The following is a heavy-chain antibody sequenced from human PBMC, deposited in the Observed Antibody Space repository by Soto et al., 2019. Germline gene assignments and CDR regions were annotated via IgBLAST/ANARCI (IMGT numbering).Heavy chain of an antibody. CDR2: ISGSGGST. Sequence: GGSLRLSCAASGFTFSSYAMSWVRQAPGKGLEWVSAISGSGGSTYYADSVKGRFTISRDNSKNTLYLQMNSLRAEDTAVYYCAKDLIFGVVIIQAFDIWGQGTMVTVSS. CDR3: AKDLIFGVVIIQAFDI. V-gene: IGHV3-23*01. J-gene: IGHJ3*02. D-gene: IGHD3-3*01. CDR1: GFTFSSYA.